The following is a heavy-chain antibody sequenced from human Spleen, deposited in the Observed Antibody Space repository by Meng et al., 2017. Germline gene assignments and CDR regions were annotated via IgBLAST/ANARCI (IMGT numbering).Heavy chain of an antibody. CDR2: IYPGDSDI. V-gene: IGHV5-51*01. Sequence: KVSCKGSGYSFTSYWIAWVRQMPGKGLQWMGIIYPGDSDIRYSPSFQGQVTISADKSISTAYPQWSSLKASNTAMYYCARSLAEGEAFDIWGQGTMVTVSS. CDR3: ARSLAEGEAFDI. J-gene: IGHJ3*02. CDR1: GYSFTSYW. D-gene: IGHD3-10*01.